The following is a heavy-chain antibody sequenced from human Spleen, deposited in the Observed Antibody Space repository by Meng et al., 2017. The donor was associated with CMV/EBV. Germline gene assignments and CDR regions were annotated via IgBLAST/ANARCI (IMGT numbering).Heavy chain of an antibody. CDR3: ARGETDIVVVPAAIPYGMDV. CDR2: IYPGDSDT. V-gene: IGHV5-51*01. CDR1: GYSFTSYW. J-gene: IGHJ6*02. Sequence: GESLKISCKGSGYSFTSYWIGWLRQMPGKGLEWMGIIYPGDSDTRYSPSFQGQVTISADKSISTAYLQWSSLKASDTAMYYCARGETDIVVVPAAIPYGMDVWGQGTTVTVSS. D-gene: IGHD2-2*01.